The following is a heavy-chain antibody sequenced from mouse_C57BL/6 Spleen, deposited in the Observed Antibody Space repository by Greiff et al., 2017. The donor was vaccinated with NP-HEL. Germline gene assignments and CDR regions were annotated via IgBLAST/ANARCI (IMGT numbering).Heavy chain of an antibody. CDR2: IYPGDGDT. CDR3: ARGGLFAY. D-gene: IGHD3-3*01. V-gene: IGHV1-82*01. Sequence: QVQLKESGPELVKPGASVKISCKASGYAFSSSWMNWVKQRPGKGLEWIGRIYPGDGDTNYNGKFKGKATLTADKSSSTAYMQLSSLTSEDSAVYFCARGGLFAYWGQGTLVTVSA. J-gene: IGHJ3*01. CDR1: GYAFSSSW.